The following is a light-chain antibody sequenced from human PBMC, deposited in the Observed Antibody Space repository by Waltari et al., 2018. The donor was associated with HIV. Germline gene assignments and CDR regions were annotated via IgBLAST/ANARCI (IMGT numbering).Light chain of an antibody. CDR2: EVS. J-gene: IGLJ3*02. CDR3: CSYAGSSTLV. Sequence: QSALTQPASVSGSPGQSIPIPCTGTSSHIGTYNIASWHHTHPGKAPKTLIYEVSQRPSGVSNRFSGSKSGNTASLTISGLQAEDEADYYCCSYAGSSTLVFGGGTKVTVL. CDR1: SSHIGTYNI. V-gene: IGLV2-23*02.